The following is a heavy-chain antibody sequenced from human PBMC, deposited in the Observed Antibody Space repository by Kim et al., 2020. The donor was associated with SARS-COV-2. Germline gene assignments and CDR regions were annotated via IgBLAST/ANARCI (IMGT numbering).Heavy chain of an antibody. D-gene: IGHD3-22*01. CDR1: GYTFINYL. V-gene: IGHV1-3*01. Sequence: ASVKVSCKTSGYTFINYLIHWVRQAPGQRLEWMGWINAGNGNTKYSQKFQGRVTITRDTSASTANMELSSLRSEDTAVYYCARDLVGDNSGYYDYWVQGTLVTVST. CDR3: ARDLVGDNSGYYDY. CDR2: INAGNGNT. J-gene: IGHJ4*02.